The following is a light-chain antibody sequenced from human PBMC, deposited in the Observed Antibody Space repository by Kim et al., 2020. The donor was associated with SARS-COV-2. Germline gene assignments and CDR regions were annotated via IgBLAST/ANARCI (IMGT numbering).Light chain of an antibody. CDR3: QQYDNVPLT. J-gene: IGKJ4*01. CDR1: QDIKNY. V-gene: IGKV1-33*01. CDR2: DAS. Sequence: APVGNEVTITCQASQDIKNYVNWFHQKPGKAPKVLIHDASNLETGVPSRFSGSGSWTYFTFTISSLQPEDIATYYCQQYDNVPLTFGGGTKVDIK.